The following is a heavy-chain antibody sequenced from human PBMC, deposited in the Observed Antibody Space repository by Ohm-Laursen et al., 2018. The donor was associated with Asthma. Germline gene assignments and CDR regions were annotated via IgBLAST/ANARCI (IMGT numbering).Heavy chain of an antibody. Sequence: SLRLSCSASGFTFSSYSMNWVRQAPGKGLERGSYISSSSSTIYYADSVKGRFTISRDNAKNSLYLQMNSLRDEDTAVYYCARVYGTPGNYYYYGMDVWGQGTTVTVSS. J-gene: IGHJ6*02. V-gene: IGHV3-48*02. CDR1: GFTFSSYS. D-gene: IGHD3-16*01. CDR2: ISSSSSTI. CDR3: ARVYGTPGNYYYYGMDV.